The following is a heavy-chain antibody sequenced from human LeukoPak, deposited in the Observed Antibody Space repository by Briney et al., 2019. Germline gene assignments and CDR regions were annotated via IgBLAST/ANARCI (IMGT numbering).Heavy chain of an antibody. CDR3: AREWLQSSYYYYGMDV. D-gene: IGHD5-12*01. Sequence: ASVEVSCKASGYTFSDYFMHWVRQAPGQGLEWMGWINPKTGGTTYAQKFQGRVTMTRDTSISTAYMELSRLRSDDTAVYYCAREWLQSSYYYYGMDVWGQGTTVTVSS. CDR2: INPKTGGT. CDR1: GYTFSDYF. J-gene: IGHJ6*02. V-gene: IGHV1-2*02.